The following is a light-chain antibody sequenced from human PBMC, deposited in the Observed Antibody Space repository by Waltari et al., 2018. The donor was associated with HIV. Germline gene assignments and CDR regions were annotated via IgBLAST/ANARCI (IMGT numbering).Light chain of an antibody. Sequence: EIVLTQSPATLSLSPGERATLSCGASQSISSYLAWYQQKPGLAPRLLIYDASNRAPGIPARFSGSGSGTDFTLTISSLEPEDFAVYYCQQRSNWPPFFGGGTKVEIK. J-gene: IGKJ4*01. CDR2: DAS. CDR3: QQRSNWPPF. CDR1: QSISSY. V-gene: IGKV3-11*01.